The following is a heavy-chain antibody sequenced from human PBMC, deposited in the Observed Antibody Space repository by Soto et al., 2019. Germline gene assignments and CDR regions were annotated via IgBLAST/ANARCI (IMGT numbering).Heavy chain of an antibody. CDR2: MNPNSGNT. CDR1: GYTFTSYD. J-gene: IGHJ6*02. V-gene: IGHV1-8*01. CDR3: ARGYYYYYGMDV. Sequence: ASVKVSCKASGYTFTSYDINWVRQATGQGLEWMGWMNPNSGNTGYAQKFQGRVTMTRNTSISTAYMELSSLRSEDTALYYCARGYYYYYGMDVWGQGTTVTVSS.